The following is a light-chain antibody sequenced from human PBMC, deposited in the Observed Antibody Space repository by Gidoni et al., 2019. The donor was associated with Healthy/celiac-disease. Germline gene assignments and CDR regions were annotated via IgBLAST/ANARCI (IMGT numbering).Light chain of an antibody. CDR1: QSISSY. V-gene: IGKV1-39*01. Sequence: DLQLSTSLSSLSASVGDRVTITCRASQSISSYLNWYQPRPGKAPKLLIYAASSLQSGVPSRFSGSGSGTDFTLTISSLQPEDFATYYCQQSYSTPKYTFGQGTKLEIK. CDR2: AAS. CDR3: QQSYSTPKYT. J-gene: IGKJ2*01.